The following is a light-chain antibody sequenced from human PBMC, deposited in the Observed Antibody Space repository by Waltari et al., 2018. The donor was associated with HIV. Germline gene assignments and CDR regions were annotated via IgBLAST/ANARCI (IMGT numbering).Light chain of an antibody. CDR1: PSNIGADYD. CDR3: QSYDITLSASVV. V-gene: IGLV1-40*01. J-gene: IGLJ2*01. Sequence: QSVLTQPHSVSGAPGQRVTISCTGSPSNIGADYDVHWYQPIPGTAPKLLISGNKNRPSGVPDRFSASKSGTSASLTITGLQAEDEADYFCQSYDITLSASVVFGGGTKLTVL. CDR2: GNK.